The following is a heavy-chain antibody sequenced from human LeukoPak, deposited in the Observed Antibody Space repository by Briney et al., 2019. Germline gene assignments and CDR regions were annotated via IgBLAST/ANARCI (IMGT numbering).Heavy chain of an antibody. V-gene: IGHV3-15*01. CDR3: TTDCGDTYYYYGMDV. Sequence: GGSLRLSCAASGFTFGNAWMSWVRQAPGKGLEWVGRIKSKTDGGTTDYAAPVKGRFTISRDDSKNTLYLQMNSLKTEDTAVYYCTTDCGDTYYYYGMDVWGQGTTVTVSS. CDR1: GFTFGNAW. CDR2: IKSKTDGGTT. D-gene: IGHD4-17*01. J-gene: IGHJ6*02.